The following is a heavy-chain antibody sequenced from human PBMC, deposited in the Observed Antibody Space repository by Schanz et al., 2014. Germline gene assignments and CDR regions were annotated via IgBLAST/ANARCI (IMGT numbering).Heavy chain of an antibody. CDR2: FVHPGGST. D-gene: IGHD3-10*01. J-gene: IGHJ3*02. CDR3: AKGRFGELSAFDI. Sequence: EVQLAESGGGLVQPGGSLRLSCAASGFTFSTYAMAWVRQAPGKGLEWVSFVHPGGSTYYPDSVKGRFTISRDSSKNTLYLQMNSLRAEDTAVYYCAKGRFGELSAFDIWGQGTMVTVSS. V-gene: IGHV3-23*03. CDR1: GFTFSTYA.